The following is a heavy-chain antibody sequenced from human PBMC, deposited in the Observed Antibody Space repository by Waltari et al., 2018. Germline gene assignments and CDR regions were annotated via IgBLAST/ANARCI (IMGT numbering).Heavy chain of an antibody. CDR1: GGSISSGSYY. CDR3: ARDQRYCSGGSCYSYWYFDL. V-gene: IGHV4-61*02. CDR2: IYTSGST. J-gene: IGHJ2*01. D-gene: IGHD2-15*01. Sequence: QVQLQESGPGLVKPSQTLSLTCTVSGGSISSGSYYWSWIRQPAGKGLEWIGRIYTSGSTNYNPSLKSRVTISVDTSKNQFSLKLSSVTAADTAVYYCARDQRYCSGGSCYSYWYFDLWGRGTLVTVSS.